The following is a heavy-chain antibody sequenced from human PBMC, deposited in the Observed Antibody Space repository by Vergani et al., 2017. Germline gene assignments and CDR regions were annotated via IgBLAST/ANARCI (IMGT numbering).Heavy chain of an antibody. J-gene: IGHJ4*02. D-gene: IGHD1-26*01. Sequence: QVQLQESGPGLVKPSQTLSLTCTVSGGSISSGGYYWSWIRQHPGKGLEWIGYIYYSGSTYYNPSLKRRVTISVDTSKNQFSRKLSSVTAADTAVYYCARKSLRRSRTFFDYWGQGTLVTVSS. V-gene: IGHV4-31*03. CDR1: GGSISSGGYY. CDR2: IYYSGST. CDR3: ARKSLRRSRTFFDY.